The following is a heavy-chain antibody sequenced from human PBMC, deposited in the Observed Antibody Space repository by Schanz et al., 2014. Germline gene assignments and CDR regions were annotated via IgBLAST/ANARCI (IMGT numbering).Heavy chain of an antibody. J-gene: IGHJ4*02. CDR3: ARPRFDYGEVDY. D-gene: IGHD4-17*01. CDR2: IWYDENNK. CDR1: GFTFSSYG. Sequence: QVQLVESGGGVVQFGRSLRLSCVASGFTFSSYGMHWVRQAPGKGLEWVAVIWYDENNKYYADSVKGRFTMSRDNSKNTLYLQMNSLRAEDTAVYYCARPRFDYGEVDYWGQGTLVTVSS. V-gene: IGHV3-33*01.